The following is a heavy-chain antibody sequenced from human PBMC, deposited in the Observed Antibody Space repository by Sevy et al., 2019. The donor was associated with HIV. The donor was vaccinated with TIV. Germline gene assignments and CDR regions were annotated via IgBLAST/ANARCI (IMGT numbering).Heavy chain of an antibody. CDR3: AREGCTKPHDY. V-gene: IGHV3-23*01. J-gene: IGHJ4*02. Sequence: GGSLRLSCAASGFTFSKYSMSCVRQPPGKGLEWVSTLSFGCGEINYADSVKGRFTISRVNSKSSVYLQMNNLRPEDTDVYYCAREGCTKPHDYWGQGTLVTVSS. CDR2: LSFGCGEI. D-gene: IGHD2-8*01. CDR1: GFTFSKYS.